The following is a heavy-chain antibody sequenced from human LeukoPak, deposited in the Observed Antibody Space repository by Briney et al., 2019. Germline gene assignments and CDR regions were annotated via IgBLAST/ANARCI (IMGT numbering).Heavy chain of an antibody. D-gene: IGHD2-2*01. Sequence: GGSLRLSRAASGFTFSSYWMSWVRQAPGKGLEWVANIKQDGREKYYVDSVKGRFTISRDNAKNSLFLQMNSLRAEDTAVYYCAKLTGPAEDYWGQGTLVTVSS. V-gene: IGHV3-7*03. CDR2: IKQDGREK. CDR3: AKLTGPAEDY. CDR1: GFTFSSYW. J-gene: IGHJ4*02.